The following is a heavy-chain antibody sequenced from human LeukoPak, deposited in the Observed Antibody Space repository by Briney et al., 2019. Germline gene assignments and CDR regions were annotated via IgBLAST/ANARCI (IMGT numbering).Heavy chain of an antibody. V-gene: IGHV5-51*01. CDR1: GYSFTSYW. D-gene: IGHD4-17*01. CDR2: IYPGDSDT. J-gene: IGHJ6*03. CDR3: ARHGPTTDYYYYMDV. Sequence: GESLQISFKGSGYSFTSYWIGWVRPMPGKGLEWMGIIYPGDSDTRYSPSFQGQVTISADKSISTAYLQWSSLKASDTAMYYCARHGPTTDYYYYMDVWGKGTTVTVSS.